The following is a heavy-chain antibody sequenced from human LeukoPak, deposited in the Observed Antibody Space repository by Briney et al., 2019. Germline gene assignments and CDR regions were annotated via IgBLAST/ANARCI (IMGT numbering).Heavy chain of an antibody. D-gene: IGHD6-19*01. CDR3: AREGHRSGRAGTFDI. V-gene: IGHV3-30*04. CDR1: GFTFSTYP. Sequence: PGGSLRLSCIASGFTFSTYPMHWVRQAPGKGLEWVAVISYDGSATSYAESVKGRFTFSRDNSKNTLYLQMNSLRGEDTAVYYCAREGHRSGRAGTFDICGQGTTVTVSS. J-gene: IGHJ3*02. CDR2: ISYDGSAT.